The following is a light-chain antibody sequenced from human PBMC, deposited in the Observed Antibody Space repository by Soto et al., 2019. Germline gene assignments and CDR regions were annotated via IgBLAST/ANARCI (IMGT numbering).Light chain of an antibody. CDR3: SSYTSSSLYV. CDR2: DVS. V-gene: IGLV2-14*01. J-gene: IGLJ1*01. Sequence: QSALTHPPPGPGPLGHPITIPSPGTTGTVGGYNYVSWYQQHPGKAPKLMIYDVSNRPSGVSNRFSGSKSGNTASLTISGLQAEDEADYYCSSYTSSSLYVFGTGTKLTVL. CDR1: TGTVGGYNY.